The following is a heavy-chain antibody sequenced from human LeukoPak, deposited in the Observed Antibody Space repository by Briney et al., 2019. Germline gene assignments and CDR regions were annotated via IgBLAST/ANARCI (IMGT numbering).Heavy chain of an antibody. V-gene: IGHV1-69*13. J-gene: IGHJ5*02. Sequence: GASVKVSCKASGGTFSSYAISWVRQAPGQGLEWMGGIIPIFGTANYAQKFQGRVTITADESTSTAYMKLSSLRSEDTAVYYCAREVVPAAMCWFDPWGQGTLVTVSS. CDR2: IIPIFGTA. CDR3: AREVVPAAMCWFDP. D-gene: IGHD2-2*01. CDR1: GGTFSSYA.